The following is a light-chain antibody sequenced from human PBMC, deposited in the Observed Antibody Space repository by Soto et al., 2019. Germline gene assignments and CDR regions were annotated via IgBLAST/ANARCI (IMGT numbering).Light chain of an antibody. J-gene: IGKJ4*01. Sequence: IVLTQSPATRSLSPGERATLSCRASQSVSSYLAWYQQKPGQAPRLLIYDASNRATGIPARFSGSGSGTDSTLTTSSLEPEDFAVYYCQQRSNWPTFGGGTKVDIK. CDR3: QQRSNWPT. CDR2: DAS. CDR1: QSVSSY. V-gene: IGKV3-11*01.